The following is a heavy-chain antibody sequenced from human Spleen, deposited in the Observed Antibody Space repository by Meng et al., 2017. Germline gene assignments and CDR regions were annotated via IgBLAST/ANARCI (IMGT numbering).Heavy chain of an antibody. CDR1: GGSISSSSYY. Sequence: SETLSLTCTVSGGSISSSSYYWGWIRQPPGKGLEWIGSIYYSGSTYYNPSLKSRVTISVDTSKNQFSLKLSSVTAADTAVYYCALGVGGSYLRGWFDPWGQGTLVTVSS. V-gene: IGHV4-39*07. CDR3: ALGVGGSYLRGWFDP. CDR2: IYYSGST. J-gene: IGHJ5*02. D-gene: IGHD1-26*01.